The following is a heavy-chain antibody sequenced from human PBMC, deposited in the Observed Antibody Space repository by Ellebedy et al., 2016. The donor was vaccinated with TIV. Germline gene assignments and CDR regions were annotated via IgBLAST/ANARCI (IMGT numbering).Heavy chain of an antibody. Sequence: GGSLRLSXAASGFTFDDYAMHWVRQAPGKGLEWVSGISWNSGSIGYADSVKGRFTISRDNAKNSLYLQMNSLRAEDTAVYYCTTGEYYFDYWGQGTLVTVSS. CDR2: ISWNSGSI. J-gene: IGHJ4*02. D-gene: IGHD7-27*01. V-gene: IGHV3-9*01. CDR1: GFTFDDYA. CDR3: TTGEYYFDY.